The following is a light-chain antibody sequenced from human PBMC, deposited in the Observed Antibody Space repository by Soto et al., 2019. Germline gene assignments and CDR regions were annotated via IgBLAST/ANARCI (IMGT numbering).Light chain of an antibody. V-gene: IGKV1-5*01. Sequence: DIQMTQSPSTLSASVGDRVTITCRASQSISSWLAWYQQKPGKAPKLLIYDASSLESGVPSRFSGSGSGTEFTLTISSLQPDDFATYSCQQYNSSMGTFGQGTKLEIK. CDR2: DAS. J-gene: IGKJ2*01. CDR3: QQYNSSMGT. CDR1: QSISSW.